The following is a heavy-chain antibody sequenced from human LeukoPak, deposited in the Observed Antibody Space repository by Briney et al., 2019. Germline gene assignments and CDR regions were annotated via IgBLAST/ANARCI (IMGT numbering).Heavy chain of an antibody. J-gene: IGHJ4*02. CDR3: TTDPRNSYYFDY. CDR2: IKSKTDGGTV. Sequence: GGSLRLSCAASGFTFNYAWMSWVRQAPGKGLEWLGRIKSKTDGGTVDYAAPVKGRFTISRDDSRNTLYLQMNSLKTEDTAVYYCTTDPRNSYYFDYWGQGTLVTVSS. CDR1: GFTFNYAW. V-gene: IGHV3-15*01. D-gene: IGHD1-14*01.